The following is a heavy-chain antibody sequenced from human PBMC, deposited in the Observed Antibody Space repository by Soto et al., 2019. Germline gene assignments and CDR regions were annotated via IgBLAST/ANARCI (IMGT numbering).Heavy chain of an antibody. J-gene: IGHJ6*02. V-gene: IGHV5-10-1*01. CDR2: IDPSDSYT. Sequence: GESLKISCKGSGYSFTSYWISWVRQMPGKGLEWMGRIDPSDSYTNYSPSFQGHVTISADKSISTAYLQWSSLKASDPAMYYCARPGIAAADYYGMDVWGQGTTVTVSS. CDR1: GYSFTSYW. CDR3: ARPGIAAADYYGMDV. D-gene: IGHD6-13*01.